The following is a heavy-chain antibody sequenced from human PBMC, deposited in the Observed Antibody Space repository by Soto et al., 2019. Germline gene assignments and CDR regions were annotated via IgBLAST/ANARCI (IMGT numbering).Heavy chain of an antibody. V-gene: IGHV3-23*01. Sequence: GGSLRLSCAASGSIFTNYAMNWVRQAPGKGLEWVSVIGGRGNSAYYADSVQGRFTISRDNSKNTLSLQMSSLTADDTAIYYCVREGRGSFDFWGRGTMVTVSS. D-gene: IGHD5-12*01. CDR1: GSIFTNYA. CDR3: VREGRGSFDF. J-gene: IGHJ3*01. CDR2: IGGRGNSA.